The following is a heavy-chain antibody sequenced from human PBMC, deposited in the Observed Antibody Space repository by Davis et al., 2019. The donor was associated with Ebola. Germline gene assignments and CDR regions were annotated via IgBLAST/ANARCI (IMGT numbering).Heavy chain of an antibody. D-gene: IGHD5-18*01. J-gene: IGHJ6*02. Sequence: PGGSLRLSCAASGFTFDDYAMHWVRQAPGKGLEWVSGISWNSGSIGYADSVKGRFTISRDNAKNSLYLQMNSLRAEDTAVYYCARGARDTVMVKYGMDVWGQGTTVTVSS. CDR3: ARGARDTVMVKYGMDV. V-gene: IGHV3-9*01. CDR1: GFTFDDYA. CDR2: ISWNSGSI.